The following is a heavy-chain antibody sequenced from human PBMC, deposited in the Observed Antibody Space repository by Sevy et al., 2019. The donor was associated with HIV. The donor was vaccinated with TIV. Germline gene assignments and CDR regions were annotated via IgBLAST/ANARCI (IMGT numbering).Heavy chain of an antibody. D-gene: IGHD3-10*01. Sequence: GGSLRLSCAASGFTFSSYGMHWVHQAPGKGLEWVAVISYDGSNKYYADSVKGRFTISRDNSKNTLYLQMNSLRAEDTAVYYCAKRYYYASGGYSPLDYWGQGTLVTVSS. V-gene: IGHV3-30*18. CDR2: ISYDGSNK. CDR1: GFTFSSYG. CDR3: AKRYYYASGGYSPLDY. J-gene: IGHJ4*02.